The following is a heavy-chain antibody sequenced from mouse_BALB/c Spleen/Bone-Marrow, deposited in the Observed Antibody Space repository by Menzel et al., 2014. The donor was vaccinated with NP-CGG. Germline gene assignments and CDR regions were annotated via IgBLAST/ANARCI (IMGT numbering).Heavy chain of an antibody. Sequence: EVKLMESGGGLVQPGGSRKLSCAASGFTFSSFGMHWVRQAPEKGLEWVAYISSGSSTIYYADTVKGRFTNSRDNPRNTLFLQMTSLRSEDTAMYYCARSSYGYDRQAYFFDYWGQGTTLTVSS. CDR1: GFTFSSFG. J-gene: IGHJ2*01. CDR3: ARSSYGYDRQAYFFDY. V-gene: IGHV5-17*02. D-gene: IGHD2-2*01. CDR2: ISSGSSTI.